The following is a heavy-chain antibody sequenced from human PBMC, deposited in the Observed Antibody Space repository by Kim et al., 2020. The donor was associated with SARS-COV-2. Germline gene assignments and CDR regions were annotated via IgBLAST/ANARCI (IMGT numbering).Heavy chain of an antibody. D-gene: IGHD1-1*01. V-gene: IGHV3-33*01. J-gene: IGHJ4*02. CDR2: SKK. CDR3: ARYKSGFDY. Sequence: SKKYYADSGKGRFTISRDNSKNTLYLQMNSLRAEDTAVYYCARYKSGFDYWGQGTLVTVSS.